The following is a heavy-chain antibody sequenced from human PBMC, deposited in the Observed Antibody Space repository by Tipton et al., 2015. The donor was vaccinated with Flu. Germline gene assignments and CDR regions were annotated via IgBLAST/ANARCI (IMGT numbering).Heavy chain of an antibody. CDR1: GGPISHYY. J-gene: IGHJ4*02. CDR2: IYYSGST. V-gene: IGHV4-59*08. Sequence: TLSLTCTVSGGPISHYYWSWIRQSPGKGLEWIGYIYYSGSTNYNPTLKSRATISVDASKSRFSLKLSSVTAADTAVYYCARGWQWLADAFDYWGQGTLVTVSS. D-gene: IGHD6-19*01. CDR3: ARGWQWLADAFDY.